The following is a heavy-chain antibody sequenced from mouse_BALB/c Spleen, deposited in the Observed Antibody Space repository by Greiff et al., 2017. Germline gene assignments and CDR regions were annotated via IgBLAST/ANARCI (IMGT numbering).Heavy chain of an antibody. CDR2: IYPGDGDT. V-gene: IGHV1-87*01. CDR1: GYTFTSYW. J-gene: IGHJ4*01. Sequence: QVQLKESGAELARPGASVKLSCKASGYTFTSYWMQWVKQRPGQGLEWIGAIYPGDGDTRYTQKFKGKATLTADKSSSTAYMQLSSLASEDSAVYYCARTTATGYYAMDYWGQGTSVTVSS. D-gene: IGHD1-2*01. CDR3: ARTTATGYYAMDY.